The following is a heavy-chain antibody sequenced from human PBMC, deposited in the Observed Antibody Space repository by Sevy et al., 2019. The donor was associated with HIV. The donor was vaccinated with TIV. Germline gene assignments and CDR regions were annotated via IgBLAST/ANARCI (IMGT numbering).Heavy chain of an antibody. Sequence: GESLKISCAASGFPFSSYAMSWVRQAPGRGLEWVSTLIGGGRRTYYADSVTGRFIISRDNSRNTLYLIMNSLRAEDTAIYYCAKRRVQSGLSGGGANYGMDVCGRGTTVTVSS. V-gene: IGHV3-23*01. J-gene: IGHJ6*02. CDR1: GFPFSSYA. CDR3: AKRRVQSGLSGGGANYGMDV. D-gene: IGHD2-8*02. CDR2: LIGGGRRT.